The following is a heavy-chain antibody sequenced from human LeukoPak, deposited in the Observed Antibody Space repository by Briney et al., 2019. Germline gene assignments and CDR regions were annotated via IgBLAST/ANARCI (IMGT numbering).Heavy chain of an antibody. CDR2: MKPESGKT. CDR1: GYSFTDYY. J-gene: IGHJ4*01. CDR3: ARDKNPTVFDY. Sequence: ASVRVSCKASGYSFTDYYLHWVRQAPGQGLEWIGWMKPESGKTGTAQRLQGRVTLTRDTSTSTAYMEVTRLTSDDTAIYYCARDKNPTVFDYWGQGTLVTVSS. V-gene: IGHV1-2*02.